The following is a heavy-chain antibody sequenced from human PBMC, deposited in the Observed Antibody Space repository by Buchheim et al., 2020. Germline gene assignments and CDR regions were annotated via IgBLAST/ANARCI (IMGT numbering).Heavy chain of an antibody. CDR1: GFTFSSYG. V-gene: IGHV3-33*01. Sequence: QVQLVESGGGVVQPGRSLRLSCAASGFTFSSYGMHWVRQAPGKGLEWVAVIWYDGSNKYYADSVKGRFTISRDNSKNTLYLQMNSLRAEDTAVYYYAREAITYYYDSSGSYYFDYWGQGTL. CDR2: IWYDGSNK. CDR3: AREAITYYYDSSGSYYFDY. J-gene: IGHJ4*02. D-gene: IGHD3-22*01.